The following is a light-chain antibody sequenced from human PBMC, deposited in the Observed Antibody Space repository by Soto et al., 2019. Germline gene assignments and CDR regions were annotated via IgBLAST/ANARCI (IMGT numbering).Light chain of an antibody. Sequence: DIQMTQSPSSLSASVGDRVTITCRASQSISSYVSWFQQKAGEAPRLLMYSASSLPSGVPSRFIGSGSETHFTLSISSLQPEDFATYYCQQNYSPPLSFGGGTKVEI. J-gene: IGKJ4*01. CDR1: QSISSY. CDR3: QQNYSPPLS. V-gene: IGKV1-39*01. CDR2: SAS.